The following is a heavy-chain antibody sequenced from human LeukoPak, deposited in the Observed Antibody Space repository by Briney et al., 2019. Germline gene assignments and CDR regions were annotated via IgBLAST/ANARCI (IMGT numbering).Heavy chain of an antibody. V-gene: IGHV3-48*03. CDR3: ARGGAAKGRGVTPFIDY. CDR1: GFTFSNYE. D-gene: IGHD3-10*01. CDR2: NSNSGNTI. Sequence: PGGSLRLSCAASGFTFSNYEMHWVRQVPGAGLEWLSYNSNSGNTIYYRDCEKGRFAISRDNAKNSLYLQLSSLRVEDTAVYYCARGGAAKGRGVTPFIDYWGEGALVTVSA. J-gene: IGHJ4*02.